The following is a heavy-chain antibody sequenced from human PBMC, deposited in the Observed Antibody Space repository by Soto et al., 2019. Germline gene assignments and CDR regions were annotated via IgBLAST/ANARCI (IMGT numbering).Heavy chain of an antibody. CDR2: IYSGGST. J-gene: IGHJ4*02. CDR1: GFTVSSNY. V-gene: IGHV3-66*04. CDR3: ARPQPSGYIYGFPY. D-gene: IGHD5-18*01. Sequence: GGSLRLSCAASGFTVSSNYMSWVRQAPGKGLEWVSVIYSGGSTYYADSVKGRFTISRDNSKNTLYLQMNSLRAEDTAVYYCARPQPSGYIYGFPYWGQGTMVTVSS.